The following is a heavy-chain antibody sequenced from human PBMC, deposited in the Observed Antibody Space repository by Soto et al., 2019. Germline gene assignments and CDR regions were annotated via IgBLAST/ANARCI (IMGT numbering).Heavy chain of an antibody. V-gene: IGHV4-34*01. CDR3: ARGRNPIWFGELLYFDY. Sequence: SETLSLTCAVYGVSFSGYYWSWIRQPPGKGLEWIGEINHSGSTNYNPSLKSRVTISVDTSKNQFSLKLSSVTAADTAVYYCARGRNPIWFGELLYFDYWGQGTLVTVSS. CDR2: INHSGST. D-gene: IGHD3-10*01. CDR1: GVSFSGYY. J-gene: IGHJ4*02.